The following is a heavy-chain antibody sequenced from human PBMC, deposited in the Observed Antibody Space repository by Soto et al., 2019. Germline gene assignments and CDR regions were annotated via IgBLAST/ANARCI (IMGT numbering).Heavy chain of an antibody. D-gene: IGHD4-17*01. CDR1: GGSISSSSYY. CDR2: IYYSGST. J-gene: IGHJ4*02. Sequence: PSETLSLTCTVSGGSISSSSYYWGWIRQPPGKGLEWIGSIYYSGSTYYNPSLKSRVTISVDTSKNQFSLKLSSVTAADTAVYYCARRRYGDYNWGQGTLVTVS. V-gene: IGHV4-39*01. CDR3: ARRRYGDYN.